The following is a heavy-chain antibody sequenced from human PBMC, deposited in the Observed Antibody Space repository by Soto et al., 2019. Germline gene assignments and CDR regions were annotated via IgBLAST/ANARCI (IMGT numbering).Heavy chain of an antibody. D-gene: IGHD1-26*01. CDR2: IWYDGGNK. J-gene: IGHJ5*02. CDR3: ASDQSASYPYHWFDP. V-gene: IGHV3-33*01. CDR1: GFIFSSFA. Sequence: QVQLVESGGGVVQPGRSLRLSCAASGFIFSSFAMHWVRQAPGKGLEWVAVIWYDGGNKYYADSVRGRFTISRDNSKNTLYLPMNSLRAAATAVYYCASDQSASYPYHWFDPWCQGTLVTVSS.